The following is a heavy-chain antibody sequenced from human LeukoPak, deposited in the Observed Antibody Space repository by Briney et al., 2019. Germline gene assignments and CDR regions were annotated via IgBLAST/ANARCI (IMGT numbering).Heavy chain of an antibody. V-gene: IGHV1-69*13. Sequence: GASVKVSCKASGGTFSSYAISWVRQAPGQGLEWMGGIIPIFGTANYAQKFHGRVTITADESTSTAYMELSSLRSEDTAVYYCARANLAVATMVEYYFDYWGQGTLVTVSS. CDR1: GGTFSSYA. CDR3: ARANLAVATMVEYYFDY. CDR2: IIPIFGTA. D-gene: IGHD5-12*01. J-gene: IGHJ4*02.